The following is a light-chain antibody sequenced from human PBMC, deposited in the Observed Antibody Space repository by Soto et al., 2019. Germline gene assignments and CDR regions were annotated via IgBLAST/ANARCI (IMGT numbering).Light chain of an antibody. V-gene: IGLV2-14*01. CDR2: DVS. CDR3: SSYTSSSTLLDV. J-gene: IGLJ1*01. Sequence: QSALTQPASVSGAPGQSITISCTGTSSDVGGYNYVSWYQQHPGKAPKLMIYDVSNRPSGVSNRFSGSKSGNTASLTISGLQAEDEADYYSSSYTSSSTLLDVFGTGTKVTVL. CDR1: SSDVGGYNY.